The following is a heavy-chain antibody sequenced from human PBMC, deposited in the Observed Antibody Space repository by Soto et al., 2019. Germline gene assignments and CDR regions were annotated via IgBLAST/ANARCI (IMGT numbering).Heavy chain of an antibody. D-gene: IGHD4-17*01. Sequence: GGSLRLSCAVSGFSRSNAWMSWVRQAPGKGLEWVGRIKSKADGGTTDYAAPVKGRFTISRDDSKNTLYLQMNSLKTEDTAVYFCTTVSGDIHYYYYYGMDVWGRGTMVTVSS. J-gene: IGHJ6*02. CDR3: TTVSGDIHYYYYYGMDV. CDR2: IKSKADGGTT. CDR1: GFSRSNAW. V-gene: IGHV3-15*01.